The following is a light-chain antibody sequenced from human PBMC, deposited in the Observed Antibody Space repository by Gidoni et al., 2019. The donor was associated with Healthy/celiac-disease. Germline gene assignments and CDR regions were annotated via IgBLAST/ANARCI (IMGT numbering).Light chain of an antibody. V-gene: IGLV3-19*01. J-gene: IGLJ3*02. Sequence: SSELTQDPAVSAALGQTVRITCQGDSLRSYYASWYQQKPGQAPVLVIYGKNNRPSGIPDRFSGSSSGNTASLTITGAQAEDEADYYCNSRDSSDYWVFGGGTKLTVL. CDR1: SLRSYY. CDR3: NSRDSSDYWV. CDR2: GKN.